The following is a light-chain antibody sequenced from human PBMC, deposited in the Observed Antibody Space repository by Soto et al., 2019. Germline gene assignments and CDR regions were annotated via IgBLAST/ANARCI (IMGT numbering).Light chain of an antibody. CDR3: CSYAGSPRYV. J-gene: IGLJ1*01. V-gene: IGLV2-11*01. Sequence: QSALTQPRSVSGSPGQSVTISCTGTSSDGGGYNYVSWYQQHPGKAPKVMIYDVSERPSGVPDRFSGSKSGNTASLTISGLQAEDEADYYCCSYAGSPRYVFGTGTKVTV. CDR2: DVS. CDR1: SSDGGGYNY.